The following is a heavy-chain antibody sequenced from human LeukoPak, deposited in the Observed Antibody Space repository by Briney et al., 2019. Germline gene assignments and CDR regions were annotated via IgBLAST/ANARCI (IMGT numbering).Heavy chain of an antibody. Sequence: GGSLRLSCAASGFTFSSYAMSWVRQAPGKGLEWVSAISGSGGSTYYADSVKGRFTISRDNSKNTLYLQMNSLRAADTAVYYCAKGNFARYSSSWYYFDYWGQGTLVTVSS. V-gene: IGHV3-23*01. J-gene: IGHJ4*02. CDR2: ISGSGGST. CDR3: AKGNFARYSSSWYYFDY. CDR1: GFTFSSYA. D-gene: IGHD6-13*01.